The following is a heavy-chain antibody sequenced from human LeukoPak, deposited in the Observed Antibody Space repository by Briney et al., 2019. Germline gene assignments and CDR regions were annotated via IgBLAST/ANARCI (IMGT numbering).Heavy chain of an antibody. CDR3: AKDRMGQYCSGGSCYSSGFDY. J-gene: IGHJ4*02. CDR1: GFTFSSYG. Sequence: GGSLRLSCAASGFTFSSYGMHWVRQAPGRGLEWVAVIWYDGSNKYYADSVKGRFTISRDNSKNTLYLQMNCLRAEDTAVYYCAKDRMGQYCSGGSCYSSGFDYWGQGTLVTVSS. CDR2: IWYDGSNK. D-gene: IGHD2-15*01. V-gene: IGHV3-33*06.